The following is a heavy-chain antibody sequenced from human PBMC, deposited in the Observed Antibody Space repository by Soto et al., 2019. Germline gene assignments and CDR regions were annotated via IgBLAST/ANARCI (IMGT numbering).Heavy chain of an antibody. V-gene: IGHV4-4*02. CDR2: IYHSGST. J-gene: IGHJ4*02. CDR1: GGSISSSNW. D-gene: IGHD5-18*01. CDR3: VRDVGYSYGYDY. Sequence: SETLSLTCAVSGGSISSSNWWSWVRQPPGKGLEWIGEIYHSGSTNYNPSLKSRVTISVDKSKNQFSLKLSSVTAADTAVYYCVRDVGYSYGYDYWGQGTLVTVSS.